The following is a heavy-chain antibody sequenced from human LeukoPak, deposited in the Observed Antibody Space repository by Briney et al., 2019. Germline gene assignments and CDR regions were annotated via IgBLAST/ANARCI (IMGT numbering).Heavy chain of an antibody. Sequence: PSETLSLTCAVSGGSISSSNWWSWVRHPPGKGLEWIGEIYHSGSTNHNPSLKSRITISVDKSKNQFSLKLSSVTAADTAVYYCARKTAAGTYYFDYWGQGILVTVSS. CDR1: GGSISSSNW. D-gene: IGHD6-13*01. CDR2: IYHSGST. V-gene: IGHV4-4*02. CDR3: ARKTAAGTYYFDY. J-gene: IGHJ4*02.